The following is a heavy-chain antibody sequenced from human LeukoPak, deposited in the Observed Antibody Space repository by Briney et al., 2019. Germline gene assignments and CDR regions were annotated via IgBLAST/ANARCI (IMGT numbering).Heavy chain of an antibody. V-gene: IGHV3-30*03. J-gene: IGHJ4*02. CDR3: ARSTVTTPLDDY. Sequence: QSGGSLRLSCVASGFTFSSYGMHWVRQAPGKGLEWVAVISNDGSNKYYADSVKGRFTISRDNSKNSLYLQMNSLRAEDTAVYYCARSTVTTPLDDYWGQGTLVTVSS. CDR1: GFTFSSYG. CDR2: ISNDGSNK. D-gene: IGHD4-17*01.